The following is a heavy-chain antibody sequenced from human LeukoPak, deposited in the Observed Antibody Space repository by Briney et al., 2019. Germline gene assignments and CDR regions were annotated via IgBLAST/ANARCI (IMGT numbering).Heavy chain of an antibody. CDR3: ARWGSTSCYDY. Sequence: GGSLRLSCVVSGFTFSLYWMNWVRQAPGKGLEYVSAISTNGDSTYYADSVKGRFTISRDNSKNTLFLQMGSLRADDMAVYYCARWGSTSCYDYWGQGTLVTVSS. CDR1: GFTFSLYW. CDR2: ISTNGDST. V-gene: IGHV3-64*02. J-gene: IGHJ4*02. D-gene: IGHD2-2*01.